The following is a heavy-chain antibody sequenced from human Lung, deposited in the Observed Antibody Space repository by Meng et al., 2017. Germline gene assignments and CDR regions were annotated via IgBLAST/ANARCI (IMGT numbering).Heavy chain of an antibody. J-gene: IGHJ4*02. D-gene: IGHD4-11*01. CDR3: ARGPTTMAHDFDY. CDR1: GGSFSDYY. Sequence: QVRLRQWGAGLLQPSETLSLTFVVSGGSFSDYYWSWIRQPPGKGLEWIGEINHSGSTNYNPSLESRATISVDTSQNNLSLKLSSVTAADSAVYYCARGPTTMAHDFDYWGQGTLVTVSS. CDR2: INHSGST. V-gene: IGHV4-34*01.